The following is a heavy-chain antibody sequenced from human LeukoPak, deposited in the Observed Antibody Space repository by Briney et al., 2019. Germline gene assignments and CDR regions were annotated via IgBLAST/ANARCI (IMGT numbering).Heavy chain of an antibody. D-gene: IGHD1-1*01. CDR2: ISGSGDDT. Sequence: GGSLRLSCAASGFTFTDSFMTWVRQAPGKGLEWLSYISGSGDDTNYADSVRGRFTISRDNAKNSLYLQMNSLRVEDTAVYYCARDPRTVRIWGQGTLVTVSS. CDR1: GFTFTDSF. J-gene: IGHJ4*02. CDR3: ARDPRTVRI. V-gene: IGHV3-11*06.